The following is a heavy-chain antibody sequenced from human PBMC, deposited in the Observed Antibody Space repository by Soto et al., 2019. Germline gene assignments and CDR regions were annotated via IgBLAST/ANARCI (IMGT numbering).Heavy chain of an antibody. Sequence: PGGSLRLSCAASGFTFSSYVMHWVRQAPGKGLEWVAVIWYDGSNKYYADSVKGRFTISRDNSKNTMYLQMNSLRAEDTAVYYCARAGGGSSFDYWGQGTLVTSPQ. CDR2: IWYDGSNK. V-gene: IGHV3-33*01. J-gene: IGHJ4*02. D-gene: IGHD3-16*01. CDR1: GFTFSSYV. CDR3: ARAGGGSSFDY.